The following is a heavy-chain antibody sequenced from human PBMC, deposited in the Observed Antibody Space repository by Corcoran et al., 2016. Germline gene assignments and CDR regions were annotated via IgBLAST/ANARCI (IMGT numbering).Heavy chain of an antibody. CDR2: IIPIFGTA. Sequence: QVQLVQSGAEVKKPGSSVKVSCKASGGTFSSYAISWVRQAPGQGLEWMGGIIPIFGTANYAQKFQGRVTITADESTSTAYMELSSLRSEDTAVYCCARGLSYDILTGYYTSTPVPYGMDVWGQGTTVTVSS. CDR1: GGTFSSYA. CDR3: ARGLSYDILTGYYTSTPVPYGMDV. V-gene: IGHV1-69*01. D-gene: IGHD3-9*01. J-gene: IGHJ6*02.